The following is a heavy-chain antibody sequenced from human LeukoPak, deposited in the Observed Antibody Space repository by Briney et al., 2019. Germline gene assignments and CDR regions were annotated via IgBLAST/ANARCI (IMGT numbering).Heavy chain of an antibody. CDR3: ARSMRKMTTVTTFDY. D-gene: IGHD4-11*01. J-gene: IGHJ4*02. Sequence: GGSLRLSCAASGFTFSSYEMNWVRQAPGKGLEWVSYISSSGSTIYYADSVKGRFTISRDNSKNTLYLQMNSLRAEDTAVYYCARSMRKMTTVTTFDYWGQGTLVTVSS. V-gene: IGHV3-48*03. CDR2: ISSSGSTI. CDR1: GFTFSSYE.